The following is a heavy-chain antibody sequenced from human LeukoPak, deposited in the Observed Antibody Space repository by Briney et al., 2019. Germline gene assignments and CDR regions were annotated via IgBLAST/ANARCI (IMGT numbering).Heavy chain of an antibody. D-gene: IGHD6-13*01. Sequence: GGSLRLSCAASGFSFSDYGMHWVRQAPGKGLEWVAVRRYDGSNVYHPDSVKGRFTIPRDSSNNTLYLQINSLSAEDTAIYYCGRDRSWHSSSSGIGYWGQGTLVTVSS. V-gene: IGHV3-33*01. CDR2: RRYDGSNV. J-gene: IGHJ4*02. CDR1: GFSFSDYG. CDR3: GRDRSWHSSSSGIGY.